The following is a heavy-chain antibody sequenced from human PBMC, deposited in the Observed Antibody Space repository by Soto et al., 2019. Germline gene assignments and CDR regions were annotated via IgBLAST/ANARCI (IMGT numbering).Heavy chain of an antibody. CDR1: GGSISSSSYY. D-gene: IGHD1-26*01. J-gene: IGHJ4*02. V-gene: IGHV4-39*01. Sequence: LSLTCTVSGGSISSSSYYWGWIRQPPGKGLEWIGSIYYSGSTHYNPSLKSRVTISVDTSKNQFSLKLSSVTAADTAVYYCARHSSTGAGYFDYWGQGTLVTVSS. CDR3: ARHSSTGAGYFDY. CDR2: IYYSGST.